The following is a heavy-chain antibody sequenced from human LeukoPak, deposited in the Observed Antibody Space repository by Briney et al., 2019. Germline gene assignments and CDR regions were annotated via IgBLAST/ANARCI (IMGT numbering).Heavy chain of an antibody. Sequence: GGSLRLPCAASGFTFDDYGMSWVRQAPGKGLEWVSGINWNGGSTGYADSVKGRFTISRDNAKNSLYLQMDSLRAEDTALYYCAREANSGSYLYYFDYWGQGTLVTVSS. CDR2: INWNGGST. D-gene: IGHD1-26*01. V-gene: IGHV3-20*04. J-gene: IGHJ4*02. CDR3: AREANSGSYLYYFDY. CDR1: GFTFDDYG.